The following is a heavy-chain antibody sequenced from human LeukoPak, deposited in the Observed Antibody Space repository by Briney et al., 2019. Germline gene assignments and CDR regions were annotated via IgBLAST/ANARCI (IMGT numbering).Heavy chain of an antibody. V-gene: IGHV1-69*05. J-gene: IGHJ6*03. CDR2: IIPIFGTA. Sequence: ASVKVSCKASGGTFSSYAISWVRQAPGQGLEWMGGIIPIFGTANYAQKFQGRVTITTDESTSTAYMELSSLRSEDTAVYYCARARGLQWLSLRGYYYYMDVWGKGTTVTVSS. CDR1: GGTFSSYA. CDR3: ARARGLQWLSLRGYYYYMDV. D-gene: IGHD6-19*01.